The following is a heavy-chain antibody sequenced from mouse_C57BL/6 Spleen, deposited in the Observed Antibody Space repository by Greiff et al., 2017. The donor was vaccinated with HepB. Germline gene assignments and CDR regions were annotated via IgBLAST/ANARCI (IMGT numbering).Heavy chain of an antibody. CDR3: TRPFCTQDSMDY. CDR1: GFTFSDAW. Sequence: DVQLQEPGGGLVQPGGSMKLSCAASGFTFSDAWMAWVRQSPEQGLEWVAEIRNKANNHATYYAVSVNGRFTISRDASKSSIYLQMYNLRAEDTGIYYCTRPFCTQDSMDYWGQGTSVTVSS. D-gene: IGHD6-1*01. CDR2: IRNKANNHAT. J-gene: IGHJ4*01. V-gene: IGHV6-6*01.